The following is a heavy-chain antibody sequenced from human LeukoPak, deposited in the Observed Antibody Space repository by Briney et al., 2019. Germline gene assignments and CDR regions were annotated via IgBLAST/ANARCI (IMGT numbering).Heavy chain of an antibody. J-gene: IGHJ4*02. CDR2: ISDSGGT. CDR1: GFTFSDSA. D-gene: IGHD3-3*01. V-gene: IGHV3-23*01. Sequence: PGGSLRLSCAASGFTFSDSAMSWVRQAPGKGLEWVSAISDSGGTYYADSVKGRFTVSRDIPKKTLYLQMNSLRAEDTAVYYCAKLEYLAGGQGTLVTVSS. CDR3: AKLEYLA.